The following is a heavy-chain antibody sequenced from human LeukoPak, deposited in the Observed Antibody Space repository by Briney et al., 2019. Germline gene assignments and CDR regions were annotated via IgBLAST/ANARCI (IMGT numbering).Heavy chain of an antibody. J-gene: IGHJ4*02. CDR1: GFTFSDYN. CDR2: ITSSSSTM. D-gene: IGHD2-8*01. Sequence: GGSLRLSCAASGFTFSDYNMNWVRQAPGKGLEWVSYITSSSSTMYYADSVKGRFTVSRDNAKNSLYLQMNSLRAEDTAVYYCARGDRVMGYWGQGCLVTVSS. CDR3: ARGDRVMGY. V-gene: IGHV3-48*01.